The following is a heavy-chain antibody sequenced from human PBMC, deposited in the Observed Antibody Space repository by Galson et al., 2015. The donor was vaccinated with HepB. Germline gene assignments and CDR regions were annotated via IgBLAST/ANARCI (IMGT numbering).Heavy chain of an antibody. Sequence: SVKVSCKASGYTFTGYYIHWVRQAPGQGLEWMGWINPNSGGTDYAQKFQGRVTMTRDTSISTAYMELSRLTSDDAAVYYCARALRSGGDCWGQGTLVTVSS. D-gene: IGHD2-21*01. J-gene: IGHJ4*02. V-gene: IGHV1-2*02. CDR1: GYTFTGYY. CDR2: INPNSGGT. CDR3: ARALRSGGDC.